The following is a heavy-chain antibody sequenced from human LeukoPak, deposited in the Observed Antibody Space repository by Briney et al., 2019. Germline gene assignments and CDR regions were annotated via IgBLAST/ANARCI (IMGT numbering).Heavy chain of an antibody. CDR1: GGSISNYY. CDR2: IYYTGST. J-gene: IGHJ4*02. V-gene: IGHV4-59*01. D-gene: IGHD6-13*01. CDR3: ARNLIPEQLVLNF. Sequence: PSETLSLTCTVSGGSISNYYWNWIRQPPGKGLEWIGYIYYTGSTNYNPSLKSRVTMSVDTSKNQFSLNLRSVTPEDTAVYYCARNLIPEQLVLNFWGQGTLVTVSS.